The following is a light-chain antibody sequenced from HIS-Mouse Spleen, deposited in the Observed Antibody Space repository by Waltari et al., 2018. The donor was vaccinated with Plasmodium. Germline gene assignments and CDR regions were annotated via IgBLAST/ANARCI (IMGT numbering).Light chain of an antibody. CDR2: AAS. Sequence: AIRMTQSPSSFSASTGDRVTITCRASQGISSYLAWYQQKPGKAPKRLIYAASTLQSGVPSRFSGSGSGTDVTLTISCLQSEDFATYYCQQYYSYLLTFGGGTKVEIK. CDR1: QGISSY. J-gene: IGKJ4*01. CDR3: QQYYSYLLT. V-gene: IGKV1-8*01.